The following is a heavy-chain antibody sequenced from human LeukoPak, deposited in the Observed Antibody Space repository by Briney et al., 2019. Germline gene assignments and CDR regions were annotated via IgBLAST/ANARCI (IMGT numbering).Heavy chain of an antibody. J-gene: IGHJ4*02. D-gene: IGHD3-22*01. CDR3: ADITMTVAGRDY. V-gene: IGHV1-18*01. Sequence: ASVKVSCKASGYTFTSYGISWVRQAPGQGLEWMGWISAYNGNTNYAQKLQGRVTMTTDTSTSTAYMELSSLRSEDTAVYYCADITMTVAGRDYWGQGTLVTVSS. CDR1: GYTFTSYG. CDR2: ISAYNGNT.